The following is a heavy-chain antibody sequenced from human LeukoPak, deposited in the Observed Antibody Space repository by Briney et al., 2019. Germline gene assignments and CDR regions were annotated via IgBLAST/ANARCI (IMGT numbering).Heavy chain of an antibody. CDR2: INPNSGGT. CDR3: ASPVGSNFYYYMDV. V-gene: IGHV1-2*02. CDR1: GYTFAGYY. J-gene: IGHJ6*03. Sequence: ASVKVSCKASGYTFAGYYLHWVRQAPRQGLEWMGWINPNSGGTNYTQKFQGRVTMTRDTSISTAYMELSRLRSDDTAIYYCASPVGSNFYYYMDVWGKGTTVTVSS. D-gene: IGHD6-13*01.